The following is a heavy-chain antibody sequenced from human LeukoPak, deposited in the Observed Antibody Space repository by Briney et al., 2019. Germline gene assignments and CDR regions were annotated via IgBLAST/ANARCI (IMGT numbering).Heavy chain of an antibody. Sequence: SVKVSCKASGGTFSSYAISWVRQAPGQGLEWMGRIIPILGIAIYAQKFQGRVTMTEDTSTDTAYMELSSLRSEDTAVYYCATEVSREDAFDIWGQGTMVTVSS. CDR2: IIPILGIA. CDR3: ATEVSREDAFDI. J-gene: IGHJ3*02. V-gene: IGHV1-69*04. CDR1: GGTFSSYA.